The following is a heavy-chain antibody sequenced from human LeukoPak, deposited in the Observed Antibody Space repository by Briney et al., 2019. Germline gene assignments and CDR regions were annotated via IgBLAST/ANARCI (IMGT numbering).Heavy chain of an antibody. CDR2: IDHSGGT. Sequence: PSETLSLTCAVFRGSFSDYFWSWIRQPPGKGLEWIGEIDHSGGTNYNPSLKSRVTISVDTSKNQFSLKVTSVTAADAAVYYCARMRGGGIGYSNYMDVWGKGTTVIVSS. CDR3: ARMRGGGIGYSNYMDV. D-gene: IGHD2-15*01. CDR1: RGSFSDYF. V-gene: IGHV4-34*01. J-gene: IGHJ6*03.